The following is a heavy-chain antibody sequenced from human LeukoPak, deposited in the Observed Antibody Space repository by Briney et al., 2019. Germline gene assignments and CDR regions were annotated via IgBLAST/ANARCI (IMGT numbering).Heavy chain of an antibody. D-gene: IGHD2-15*01. J-gene: IGHJ4*02. CDR1: GYTFTSYG. Sequence: ASVKVSCKASGYTFTSYGISWVRQAPGQGLEWMGWISAYNGNTNYAQKLQGRVTMTTDTSTSTAYMELSRLRSDDTAVYYCAPTLGYCFGDNCYTHGIFDYWGQGTLVTVSS. CDR2: ISAYNGNT. CDR3: APTLGYCFGDNCYTHGIFDY. V-gene: IGHV1-18*01.